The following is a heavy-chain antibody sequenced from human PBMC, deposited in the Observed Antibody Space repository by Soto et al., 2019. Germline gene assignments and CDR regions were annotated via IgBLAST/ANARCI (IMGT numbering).Heavy chain of an antibody. CDR2: IYTSGST. J-gene: IGHJ4*02. CDR3: ARGAGIAAVSGFDY. V-gene: IGHV4-4*07. D-gene: IGHD6-25*01. CDR1: GGSISSYY. Sequence: SETLSLTCTVSGGSISSYYWSWIRQPAGKGLEWIGRIYTSGSTNYNPSLKSRVTMSVDTSKNQFTLKLSSVTAADTAVYYCARGAGIAAVSGFDYWGQGTLVTVSS.